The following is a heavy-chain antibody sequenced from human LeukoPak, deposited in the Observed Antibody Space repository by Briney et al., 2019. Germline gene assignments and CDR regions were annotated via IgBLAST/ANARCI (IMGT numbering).Heavy chain of an antibody. D-gene: IGHD5-24*01. V-gene: IGHV3-23*01. Sequence: PGRSLRLSCVASGFTFGNYAMGWLRQAPGRRPEWVSSLTDSGGTTYYVDSVKGRFAISRDNSKNTLYLHMNSLRAEDTAVYYCAKKRDAFDIWGQGTVVTVSS. CDR2: LTDSGGTT. CDR3: AKKRDAFDI. J-gene: IGHJ3*02. CDR1: GFTFGNYA.